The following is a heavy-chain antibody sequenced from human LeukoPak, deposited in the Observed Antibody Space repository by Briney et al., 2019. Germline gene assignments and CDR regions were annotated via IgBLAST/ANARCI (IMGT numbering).Heavy chain of an antibody. CDR3: ARDPVYTVTYDY. CDR2: ISSSSSYI. Sequence: PGGSLRPSCAASGFTFSSYSMNWVRQAPGKGLEWVSSISSSSSYIYYADSVKGRFTISRDNAKNSLYLQMNSLRAEDTAVYYCARDPVYTVTYDYWGQGTLVTVSS. V-gene: IGHV3-21*01. CDR1: GFTFSSYS. D-gene: IGHD4-17*01. J-gene: IGHJ4*02.